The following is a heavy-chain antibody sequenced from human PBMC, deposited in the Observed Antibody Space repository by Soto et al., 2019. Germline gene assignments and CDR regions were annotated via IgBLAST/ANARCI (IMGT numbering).Heavy chain of an antibody. CDR1: GGTFSTYA. V-gene: IGHV1-69*01. D-gene: IGHD1-26*01. Sequence: QMQLVQSGAEVQKPGSSVKVSCKASGGTFSTYAISWVRQAPGQGLEWMGRIVPMFGTTSYTQRSQGRVTITADESTSTAIMDLKSLRSEDTARYYFARDLSSGIVGRTFNYYHGMDVWGQGTTVTVSS. J-gene: IGHJ6*02. CDR3: ARDLSSGIVGRTFNYYHGMDV. CDR2: IVPMFGTT.